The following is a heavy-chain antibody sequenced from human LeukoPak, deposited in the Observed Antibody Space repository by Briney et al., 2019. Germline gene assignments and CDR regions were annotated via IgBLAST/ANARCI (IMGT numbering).Heavy chain of an antibody. Sequence: SETLSLTCTVSGGSISSGGNYWSWIRQHPGKGLEWIGYIYYSGSTYYNPSLRSRVTISVDTSKNQFSLKLSSVTAADTAVYYCARGGGVAPLLYWGQGTLVTVSS. J-gene: IGHJ4*02. CDR3: ARGGGVAPLLY. CDR1: GGSISSGGNY. CDR2: IYYSGST. V-gene: IGHV4-31*03. D-gene: IGHD4-23*01.